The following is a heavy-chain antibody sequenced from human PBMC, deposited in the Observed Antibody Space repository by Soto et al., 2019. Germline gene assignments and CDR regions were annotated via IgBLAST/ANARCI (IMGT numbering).Heavy chain of an antibody. CDR3: AREGGVTGAFDF. CDR2: ITPTFGTA. D-gene: IGHD7-27*01. CDR1: GGTFSSYT. J-gene: IGHJ4*02. Sequence: SVKVSCKASGGTFSSYTISLVRQAPGQGLEWMGGITPTFGTATYAQTFQGRVTILADESTSTAYMELSSLRSWDTAVYYCAREGGVTGAFDFWGQGTLVTVSS. V-gene: IGHV1-69*13.